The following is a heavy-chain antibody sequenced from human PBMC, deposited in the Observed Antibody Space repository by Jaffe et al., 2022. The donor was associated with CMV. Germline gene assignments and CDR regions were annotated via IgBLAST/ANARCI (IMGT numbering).Heavy chain of an antibody. Sequence: QVQLVESGGGVVQPGRSLRLSCAASGFTFSSYGMHWVRQAPGKGLEWVAVIWYDGSNKYYADSVKGRFTISRDNSKNTLYLQMNSLRAEDTAVYYCARGTDIVVVVAATPSGGFDYWGQGTLVTVSS. D-gene: IGHD2-15*01. CDR3: ARGTDIVVVVAATPSGGFDY. J-gene: IGHJ4*02. CDR1: GFTFSSYG. V-gene: IGHV3-33*01. CDR2: IWYDGSNK.